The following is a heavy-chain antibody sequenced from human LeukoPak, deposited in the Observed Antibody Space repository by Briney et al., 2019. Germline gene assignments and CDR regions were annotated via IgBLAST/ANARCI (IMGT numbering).Heavy chain of an antibody. J-gene: IGHJ4*02. CDR2: ISGSGDNT. V-gene: IGHV3-23*01. Sequence: GGSLRLSCTASRFAFGSYGMTWVCQAPGKGLEWVSGISGSGDNTYYADSVKGRFTISRDNSKNTLYVQVNSLGTEDTAAYYCAKGSYYDSSGSFYFDYWGQGTLVTVSS. D-gene: IGHD3-22*01. CDR3: AKGSYYDSSGSFYFDY. CDR1: RFAFGSYG.